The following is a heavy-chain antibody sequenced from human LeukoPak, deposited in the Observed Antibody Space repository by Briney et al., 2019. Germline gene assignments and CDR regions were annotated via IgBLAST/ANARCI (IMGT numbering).Heavy chain of an antibody. CDR3: ARDLLGYQLPNYYGSGSFDY. Sequence: GGSLRLSCAASGFTFSSYEMNWVRQAPGKGLEWVSYISSSGSTIYYADSVKGRFTISRDNAKNSLYLQMSSLRAEDTAVYYCARDLLGYQLPNYYGSGSFDYWGQGTLVTVSS. D-gene: IGHD3-10*01. CDR2: ISSSGSTI. J-gene: IGHJ4*02. CDR1: GFTFSSYE. V-gene: IGHV3-48*03.